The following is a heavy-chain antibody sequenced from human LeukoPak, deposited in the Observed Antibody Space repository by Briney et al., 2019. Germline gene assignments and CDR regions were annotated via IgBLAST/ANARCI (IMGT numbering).Heavy chain of an antibody. CDR3: AKDISTRPKYFQH. CDR2: ISWNSGSI. J-gene: IGHJ1*01. Sequence: GGSLRLSCAASGFTFDDYAMHWVRQAPGEGLEWVSGISWNSGSIGYADSVKGRFTISRDNAKNSLYLQMNSLRAEDTALYYCAKDISTRPKYFQHWGQGTLVTVSS. V-gene: IGHV3-9*01. CDR1: GFTFDDYA.